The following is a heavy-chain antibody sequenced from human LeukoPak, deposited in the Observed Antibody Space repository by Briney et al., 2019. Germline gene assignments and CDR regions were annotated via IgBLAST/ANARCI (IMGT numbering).Heavy chain of an antibody. D-gene: IGHD1-26*01. CDR3: AKPSGRLCFYAFVI. V-gene: IGHV3-23*02. J-gene: IGHJ3*02. CDR1: GFTFSSNA. Sequence: GASLRLSCAAAGFTFSSNAMCWVRAPPGKLLEWSSTISSSGGSTYYEYSVKGRFTISSNNTNNPLLLQINSLTADATAVYYCAKPSGRLCFYAFVIWGEGTMVTVSS. CDR2: ISSSGGST.